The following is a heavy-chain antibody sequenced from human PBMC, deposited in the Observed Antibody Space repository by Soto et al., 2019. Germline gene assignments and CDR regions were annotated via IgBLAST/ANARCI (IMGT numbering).Heavy chain of an antibody. CDR2: IYWDDDK. CDR3: AHSLLITMVRGVVNYFDY. J-gene: IGHJ4*02. V-gene: IGHV2-5*02. CDR1: GFSLSTSGVG. Sequence: QITLKESGPTLVKPTQTLTLTCTFSGFSLSTSGVGVGWIRQPPGKALEWLALIYWDDDKRYSPSLKSRLTITKDXXTXQXXLTMTNMDPVDTATYYCAHSLLITMVRGVVNYFDYWGQGTLVTVSS. D-gene: IGHD3-10*01.